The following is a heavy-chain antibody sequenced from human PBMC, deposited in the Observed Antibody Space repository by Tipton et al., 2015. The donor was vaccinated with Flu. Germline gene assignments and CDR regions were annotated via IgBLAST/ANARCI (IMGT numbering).Heavy chain of an antibody. CDR1: GGSISSSSHY. Sequence: TLSLTCTVSGGSISSSSHYWGWIRQAPGRGLEWVGSIYYTGYSYYNSSLKSRLAMSIDTSKKQFSLRLSSVTTADTAVYYCAKVLFGWVESWAQGTLVTVSS. V-gene: IGHV4-39*07. CDR2: IYYTGYS. D-gene: IGHD3-16*01. CDR3: AKVLFGWVES. J-gene: IGHJ5*01.